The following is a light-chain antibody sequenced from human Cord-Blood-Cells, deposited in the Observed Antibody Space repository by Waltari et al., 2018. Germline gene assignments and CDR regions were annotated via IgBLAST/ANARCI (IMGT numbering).Light chain of an antibody. CDR1: SSDVGGYNY. Sequence: QSALTQPASVSGSPGQSITISCTGTSSDVGGYNYVSWYQQHPGKAPKLGIYDVRKRPSGVSNRFSGSKSGNTASLTISGLQAEDEADYYCSSYTSSSTVVFGGGTTLTVL. CDR2: DVR. CDR3: SSYTSSSTVV. J-gene: IGLJ2*01. V-gene: IGLV2-14*01.